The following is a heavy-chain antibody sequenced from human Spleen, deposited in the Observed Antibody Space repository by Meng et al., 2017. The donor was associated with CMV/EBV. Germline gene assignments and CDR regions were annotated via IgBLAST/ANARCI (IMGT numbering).Heavy chain of an antibody. CDR1: GFTVSSNY. J-gene: IGHJ6*02. D-gene: IGHD5-12*01. V-gene: IGHV3-53*01. Sequence: GESLKISCEASGFTVSSNYMSWVRQAPGKGLEWVSVIYSGGSTYYADSVKGRFTISRDNSKNTLYLQMNSLRAEDTAVYYCAREGGYDDARYYYGMDVWGQGTTVTVSS. CDR2: IYSGGST. CDR3: AREGGYDDARYYYGMDV.